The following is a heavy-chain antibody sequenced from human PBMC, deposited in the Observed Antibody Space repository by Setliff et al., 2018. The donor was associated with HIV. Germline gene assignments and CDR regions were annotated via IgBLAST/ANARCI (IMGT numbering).Heavy chain of an antibody. CDR3: ASSGSYYVPYFNS. V-gene: IGHV3-23*01. CDR1: GGSISGFH. D-gene: IGHD1-26*01. Sequence: ETLSLTCTVSGGSISGFHWSWVRQAPGKGLEWVSVISGSGGKTDYADSVKGRFVISRDNSKNTLYLQMNSLRAEDTALYHCASSGSYYVPYFNSWGQGTQVTVSS. CDR2: ISGSGGKT. J-gene: IGHJ4*02.